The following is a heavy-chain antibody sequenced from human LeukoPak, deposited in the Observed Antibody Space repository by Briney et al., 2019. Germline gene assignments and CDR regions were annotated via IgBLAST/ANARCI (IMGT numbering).Heavy chain of an antibody. V-gene: IGHV4-39*01. CDR3: ARRGEYYGSGSPNWFDP. Sequence: SETLSLTCTVSGGSISSSSYYWGWIRQPPGKGLEWIGSIYYSGSTYYNPSLKSRVTTSVDTSKNQFSLKLSSVTAADTAVYYCARRGEYYGSGSPNWFDPWGQGTLVTVSS. CDR1: GGSISSSSYY. D-gene: IGHD3-10*01. CDR2: IYYSGST. J-gene: IGHJ5*02.